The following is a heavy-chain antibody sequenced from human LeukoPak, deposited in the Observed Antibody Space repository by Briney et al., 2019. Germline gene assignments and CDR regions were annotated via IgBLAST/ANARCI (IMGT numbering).Heavy chain of an antibody. Sequence: SETLSLTCTVSGGSITTYYWSWIRQPPGKGLEWIGYIYYSRGTMYNPSLKSRVTISIDTSKSQLSLKVNSVTAADTAVYYCAGLDSSSWYDGGSFDYWGQGTLVTVSS. V-gene: IGHV4-59*01. CDR2: IYYSRGT. CDR3: AGLDSSSWYDGGSFDY. J-gene: IGHJ4*02. CDR1: GGSITTYY. D-gene: IGHD6-13*01.